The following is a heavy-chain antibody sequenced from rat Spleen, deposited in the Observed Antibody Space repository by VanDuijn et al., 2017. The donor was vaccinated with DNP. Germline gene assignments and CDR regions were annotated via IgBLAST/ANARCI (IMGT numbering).Heavy chain of an antibody. CDR2: ISYDGGST. CDR1: GFTFSNYG. J-gene: IGHJ2*01. CDR3: TKGNFDY. Sequence: EVQLVESGGGLVQPGRSMKLSCAASGFTFSNYGMAWVRQAPKKGLEWVAYISYDGGSTYYRDSVKGRFTISRDNAKSTLYLQMDSLRSEDTATYYCTKGNFDYWGQGVMVTVSS. V-gene: IGHV5-20*01.